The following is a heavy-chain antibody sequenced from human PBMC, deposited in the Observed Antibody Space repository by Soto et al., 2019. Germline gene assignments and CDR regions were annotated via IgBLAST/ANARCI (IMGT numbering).Heavy chain of an antibody. CDR3: ARSDYGDYVYYCYYMDG. V-gene: IGHV1-24*01. Sequence: GASVKVSCKVSGYTLTELSMPWVRQAPGKGLEWMGGFDPEDGNTNYAQKLQGRVTMTTDTSTSTAYMELRSLRSDDTAVYYCARSDYGDYVYYCYYMDGWGKGTTLTVSS. CDR2: FDPEDGNT. CDR1: GYTLTELS. J-gene: IGHJ6*03. D-gene: IGHD4-17*01.